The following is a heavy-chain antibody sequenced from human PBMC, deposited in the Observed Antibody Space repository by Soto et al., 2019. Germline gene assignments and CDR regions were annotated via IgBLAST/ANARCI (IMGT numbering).Heavy chain of an antibody. J-gene: IGHJ6*04. V-gene: IGHV5-51*01. CDR1: GYSFTSNW. D-gene: IGHD3-10*01. Sequence: GDSLKISCKASGYSFTSNWIGWVRQMPGKGPEWMGIIYPGDSDARYSPSFQGQVIMSVDKSISTAYLQWSTLKASDTAMYYCARLVGSGIPLYGMDVLGNATPVSDS. CDR3: ARLVGSGIPLYGMDV. CDR2: IYPGDSDA.